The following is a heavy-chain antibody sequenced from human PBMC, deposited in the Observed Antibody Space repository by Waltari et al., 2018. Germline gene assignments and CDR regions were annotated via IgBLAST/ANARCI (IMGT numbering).Heavy chain of an antibody. CDR2: IYYSGST. J-gene: IGHJ4*02. CDR3: ARLRGSGTLGY. V-gene: IGHV4-39*01. Sequence: QLQLQESGPGLVKPSETLSLTCTVSGGSISSSSYYGGWIRQPPGKGLELIGGIYYSGSTYYNPSLKSRVTISVDTSKNQFSLKLSSVTAADTAVYYCARLRGSGTLGYWGQGTLVTVSS. D-gene: IGHD3-10*01. CDR1: GGSISSSSYY.